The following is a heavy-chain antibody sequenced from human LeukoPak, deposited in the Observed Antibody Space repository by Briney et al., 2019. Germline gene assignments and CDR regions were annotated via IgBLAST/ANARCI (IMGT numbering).Heavy chain of an antibody. CDR2: IYYSGST. J-gene: IGHJ6*02. V-gene: IGHV4-59*08. CDR1: GGSISSYY. D-gene: IGHD2-2*01. CDR3: ARLKSSHDPIVVVPAAIGPRRDYYYYYGMDV. Sequence: SETLSLTCTVSGGSISSYYWSWIRQPPGKGLEWIGYIYYSGSTNYNPSLKSRVTISVDTSKNQFSLKLSSVTAADTAVYYCARLKSSHDPIVVVPAAIGPRRDYYYYYGMDVWGQGTTVTVSS.